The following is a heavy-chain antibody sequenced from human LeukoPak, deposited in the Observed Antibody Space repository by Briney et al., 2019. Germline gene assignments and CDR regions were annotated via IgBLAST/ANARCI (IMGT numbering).Heavy chain of an antibody. D-gene: IGHD2-2*01. CDR3: GREVPGAMNAVDV. V-gene: IGHV3-7*01. CDR1: GFTFSSYW. J-gene: IGHJ3*01. Sequence: PGGSLRLSCAASGFTFSSYWMAWVRQAPGKRLEWVGNIKDDGSQKYYEDSVKGRFTISRDNAENSLYLQLNSLRAEDSAVYYCGREVPGAMNAVDVWGQGTMVTVSS. CDR2: IKDDGSQK.